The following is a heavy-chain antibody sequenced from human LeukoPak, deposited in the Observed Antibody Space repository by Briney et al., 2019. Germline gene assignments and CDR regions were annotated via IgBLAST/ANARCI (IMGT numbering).Heavy chain of an antibody. D-gene: IGHD4-23*01. J-gene: IGHJ4*02. Sequence: GSSVKVSCKASGDTFSADTFSAATISWVRQAPGQGLEWVGGAIPLLGTPHYAQQFQDRVTLTADASTRTAYMELSSLRSEDTAVYYCARLNGGNPGYWGQGTLVTVSS. V-gene: IGHV1-69*16. CDR1: GDTFSADTFSAAT. CDR3: ARLNGGNPGY. CDR2: AIPLLGTP.